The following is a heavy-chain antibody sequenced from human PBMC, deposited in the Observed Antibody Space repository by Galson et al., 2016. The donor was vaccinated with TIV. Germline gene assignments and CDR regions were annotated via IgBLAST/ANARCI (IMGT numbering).Heavy chain of an antibody. D-gene: IGHD5-18*01. CDR3: ARQVYRYDPWGAGVVFDY. V-gene: IGHV5-51*01. Sequence: QSGAEVKKTGESLKISCKGSGNIFTGYWIGWVRQMPGKGLEWMGIIYPGDSDTRYSPSFQGQVTISADKSINTAYLQWSSLKASDTAMYYCARQVYRYDPWGAGVVFDYWGQGTLVTVSS. J-gene: IGHJ4*02. CDR2: IYPGDSDT. CDR1: GNIFTGYW.